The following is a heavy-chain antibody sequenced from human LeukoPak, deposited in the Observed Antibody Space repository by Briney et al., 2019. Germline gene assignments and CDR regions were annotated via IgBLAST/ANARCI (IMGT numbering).Heavy chain of an antibody. CDR2: IYYSGST. J-gene: IGHJ1*01. CDR3: ARYKSLWSYYLAS. Sequence: PSETLSLTCTVSGGSISSSSYYWVWIRQPPGKGLEWIGSIYYSGSTYYNPSLKSRVTISVDTSKNQFSLKLSSVTAADTAVYYCARYKSLWSYYLASWGQGTLVTVSS. V-gene: IGHV4-39*01. CDR1: GGSISSSSYY. D-gene: IGHD1-26*01.